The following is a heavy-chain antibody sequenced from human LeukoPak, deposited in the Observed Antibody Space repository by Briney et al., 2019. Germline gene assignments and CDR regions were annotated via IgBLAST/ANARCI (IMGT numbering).Heavy chain of an antibody. CDR3: ARDPYNGNYGHYYYYYMDV. CDR2: IYYSGNT. CDR1: GGSISSSSYY. Sequence: SETLSLTCTVSGGSISSSSYYWGWIRQPPGKGLEWIGSIYYSGNTYYNPSLKSRVTISVDTSKNQFSLKLSSVTAADTAVYYCARDPYNGNYGHYYYYYMDVWGKGTTVTISS. V-gene: IGHV4-39*02. J-gene: IGHJ6*03. D-gene: IGHD1-26*01.